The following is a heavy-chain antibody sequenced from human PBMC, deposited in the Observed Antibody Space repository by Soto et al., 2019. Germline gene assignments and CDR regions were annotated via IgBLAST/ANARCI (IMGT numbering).Heavy chain of an antibody. CDR1: GFTFSSYG. D-gene: IGHD4-17*01. CDR3: ARGSCYGGNLPYYFDY. CDR2: IWYDGSNK. Sequence: QVQLVESGGGVVQPGRSLRLSCAASGFTFSSYGMHWVRQAPGKGLEWVAVIWYDGSNKYYADSVKGRFTISRDNSKNTLYLQMNSLRAEDTAVYYCARGSCYGGNLPYYFDYWGQGTLVTVSS. V-gene: IGHV3-33*01. J-gene: IGHJ4*02.